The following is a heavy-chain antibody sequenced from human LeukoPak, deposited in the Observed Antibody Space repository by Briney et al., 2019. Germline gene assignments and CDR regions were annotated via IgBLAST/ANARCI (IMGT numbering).Heavy chain of an antibody. J-gene: IGHJ5*02. D-gene: IGHD3-10*01. CDR2: INPNTGGT. CDR1: GYTFTGYY. CDR3: ARAHGSGSNSYQIDWFDP. Sequence: GASVKVSCKASGYTFTGYYIQWVRQAPGQGLEWMGWINPNTGGTNYARKFQGRVTMTRDTSIRTAYMELSRLRYDDTAVYYCARAHGSGSNSYQIDWFDPWGQGSLVTVSS. V-gene: IGHV1-2*02.